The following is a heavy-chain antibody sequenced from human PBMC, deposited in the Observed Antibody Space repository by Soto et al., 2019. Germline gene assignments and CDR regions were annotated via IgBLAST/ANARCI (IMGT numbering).Heavy chain of an antibody. CDR3: GRGSSGLYSEVDF. V-gene: IGHV3-13*05. D-gene: IGHD6-19*01. J-gene: IGHJ4*02. CDR2: IGTTGDP. Sequence: EVQLVESGGGSVQPGGSLRLSCAASGFTFSNYDMHWVRQTTGKGLERVAAIGTTGDPYYPGSVKGRFTISRDNAKNSLYLQMNSLPVEDTGVYFCGRGSSGLYSEVDFWGQGTLVTVSS. CDR1: GFTFSNYD.